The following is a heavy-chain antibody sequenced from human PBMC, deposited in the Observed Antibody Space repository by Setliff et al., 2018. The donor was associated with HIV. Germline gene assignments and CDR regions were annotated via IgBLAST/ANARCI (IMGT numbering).Heavy chain of an antibody. Sequence: PSETLSLTCSVSGYSISSGYYWGWIRQSPGKGLEWIGSIYQTGSTYYNPSFKSRVTVSLDMSKNQFSLRLASVTAADTAVYYCARRVYYYDSNNFLREEGFDPWGQGTLVTVSS. CDR3: ARRVYYYDSNNFLREEGFDP. CDR1: GYSISSGYY. D-gene: IGHD3-22*01. V-gene: IGHV4-38-2*02. CDR2: IYQTGST. J-gene: IGHJ5*02.